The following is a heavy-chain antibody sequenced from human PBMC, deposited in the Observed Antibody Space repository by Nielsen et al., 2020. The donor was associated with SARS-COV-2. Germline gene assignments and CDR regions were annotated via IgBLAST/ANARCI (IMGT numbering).Heavy chain of an antibody. J-gene: IGHJ6*03. CDR1: GFTVSSNY. CDR2: IYSCGST. CDR3: ARRAVPAAGYYYYYMDV. Sequence: GGSLRLSCAASGFTVSSNYLSWVRQAPGKGLEWVSVIYSCGSTYYADSVKGRFTISRDNAKNSLYLQMNSLRDEDTAVYYCARRAVPAAGYYYYYMDVWGKGTTVTVSS. D-gene: IGHD2-2*01. V-gene: IGHV3-66*03.